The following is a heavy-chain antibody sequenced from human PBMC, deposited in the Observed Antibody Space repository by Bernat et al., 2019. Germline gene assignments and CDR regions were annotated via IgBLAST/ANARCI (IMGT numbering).Heavy chain of an antibody. CDR1: GYTFTNYG. J-gene: IGHJ4*02. D-gene: IGHD3-22*01. V-gene: IGHV1-18*01. Sequence: QVQLVQSGTEVKKPGASVKVSCKASGYTFTNYGISWVRQAPGQGLEWMGWISVYNGNTMYAQKFQGRVTMTTDTSTSTTYLELRSLRSDDTAVYYCARDFYDSRGYSIQGPFDYWGQGTLVTVSS. CDR3: ARDFYDSRGYSIQGPFDY. CDR2: ISVYNGNT.